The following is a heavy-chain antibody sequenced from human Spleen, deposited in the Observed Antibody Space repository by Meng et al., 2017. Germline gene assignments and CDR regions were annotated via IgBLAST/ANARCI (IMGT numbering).Heavy chain of an antibody. CDR2: INPNSGGR. J-gene: IGHJ4*02. D-gene: IGHD3-22*01. Sequence: ASVKVSCKASGYTFTGYYIHWVRQAPGQGLEWMGRINPNSGGRHSAQKFQGRVSMTRDTSISTAYMELSRLRSDDTAVYYCARGHDASGHSQNPKGLYSFDYWGQGTLVTVSS. V-gene: IGHV1-2*06. CDR3: ARGHDASGHSQNPKGLYSFDY. CDR1: GYTFTGYY.